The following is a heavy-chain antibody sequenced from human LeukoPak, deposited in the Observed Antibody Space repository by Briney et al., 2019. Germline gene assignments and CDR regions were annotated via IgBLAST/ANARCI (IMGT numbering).Heavy chain of an antibody. CDR1: GYSFTYYW. V-gene: IGHV5-51*01. J-gene: IGHJ6*03. CDR2: IYPGDSDT. Sequence: GESLQISCKGSGYSFTYYWIGWVRQMPGKGLEWMGIIYPGDSDTRYSPSFQGQVTISADKSTSTAYLQWSSLKASDTAIYYCARHNNHPRGSYYYYMDVWGKGTTVTVSS. D-gene: IGHD1-14*01. CDR3: ARHNNHPRGSYYYYMDV.